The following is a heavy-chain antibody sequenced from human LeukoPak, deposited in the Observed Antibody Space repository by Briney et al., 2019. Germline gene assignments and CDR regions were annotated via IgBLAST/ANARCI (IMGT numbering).Heavy chain of an antibody. D-gene: IGHD4-17*01. Sequence: GASVKVSCKASGGTFSSYTMSWVRQAPGQGLEWMGRIIPILGIANYAQKFQGRVTITADKSTSTAYMELSSLRSEDTAVYYCARDSSDYGDPQDAFDIWGQGTMVTVSS. J-gene: IGHJ3*02. CDR3: ARDSSDYGDPQDAFDI. V-gene: IGHV1-69*04. CDR1: GGTFSSYT. CDR2: IIPILGIA.